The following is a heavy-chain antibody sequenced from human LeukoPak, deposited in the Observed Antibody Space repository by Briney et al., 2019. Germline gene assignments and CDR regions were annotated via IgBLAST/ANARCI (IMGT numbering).Heavy chain of an antibody. V-gene: IGHV3-23*01. D-gene: IGHD3-10*01. CDR3: AKVAPMVRGVIINPFFDY. J-gene: IGHJ4*02. CDR2: ISGSGGST. Sequence: GGSLRLSCAASGFTFSSYAMSWVRQAPGKGLEWVSAISGSGGSTYYADSVKGRFTISRDNSKNTPYLQMNSLRAEDTAVYYCAKVAPMVRGVIINPFFDYWGQGTLVTVSS. CDR1: GFTFSSYA.